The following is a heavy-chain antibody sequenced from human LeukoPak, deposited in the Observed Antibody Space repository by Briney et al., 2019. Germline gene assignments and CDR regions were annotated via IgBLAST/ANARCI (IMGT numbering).Heavy chain of an antibody. D-gene: IGHD3-10*02. V-gene: IGHV3-30*02. J-gene: IGHJ4*02. CDR2: IRYDGSNK. CDR1: GFTFSSYG. CDR3: ARGTGITMSTDLDY. Sequence: GGSLRLSCAASGFTFSSYGMHWVRQAPGKGLEWVAFIRYDGSNKYYADSVKGRFTISRDNSKNTLYLQMNSLRAEDTAVYYCARGTGITMSTDLDYWGQGTLVTVSS.